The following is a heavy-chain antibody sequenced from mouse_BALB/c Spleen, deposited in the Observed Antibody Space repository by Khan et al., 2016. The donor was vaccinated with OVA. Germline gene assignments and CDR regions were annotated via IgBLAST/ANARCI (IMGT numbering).Heavy chain of an antibody. CDR3: ARWNYYGYAMDY. V-gene: IGHV3-2*02. J-gene: IGHJ4*01. D-gene: IGHD1-1*01. CDR2: ISYSGST. CDR1: GYSITSNYA. Sequence: VQLKQSGPGLVKPSQSLSLTCTVTGYSITSNYAWNWIRQFPGNKLEWMGYISYSGSTNYNPSLQSRISITRATSKNQFFLQLNYVTTEDTATYYCARWNYYGYAMDYWGQGTSITVSS.